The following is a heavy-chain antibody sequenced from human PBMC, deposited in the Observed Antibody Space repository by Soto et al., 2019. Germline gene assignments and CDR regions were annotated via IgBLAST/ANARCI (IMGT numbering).Heavy chain of an antibody. D-gene: IGHD6-6*01. CDR3: ARRSIAARRYYYYYGMDV. J-gene: IGHJ6*02. V-gene: IGHV3-33*01. Sequence: GGSLRLSCAASGFTFSSYGMHWVRQAPGKGLEWVAVIWYDGSNKYYADSVKGRFTISRDNSKNTLYLQMNSLRAEDTAVYYCARRSIAARRYYYYYGMDVWGQGTTVTVSS. CDR2: IWYDGSNK. CDR1: GFTFSSYG.